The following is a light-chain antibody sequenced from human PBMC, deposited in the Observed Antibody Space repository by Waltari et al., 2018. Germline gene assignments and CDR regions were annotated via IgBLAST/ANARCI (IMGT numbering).Light chain of an antibody. CDR1: NLGLKS. CDR3: QVWDSNTNHVI. Sequence: SSLLTQPPSVSLAPGTTPSITCGVNNLGLKSVHWSQQRPGQAPVLVIYDDSARPSGIPERFSGSNSGNTATLTISRVEAGDGADYYCQVWDSNTNHVIFGGGTKLTVL. CDR2: DDS. V-gene: IGLV3-21*04. J-gene: IGLJ2*01.